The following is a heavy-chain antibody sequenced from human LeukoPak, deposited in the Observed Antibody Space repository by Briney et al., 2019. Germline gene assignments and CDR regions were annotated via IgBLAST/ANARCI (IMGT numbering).Heavy chain of an antibody. D-gene: IGHD1-26*01. CDR2: IYYSGST. V-gene: IGHV4-59*04. J-gene: IGHJ5*02. Sequence: PSETLSLTCTVSGGSISSYYWSRIRQPAGKGLEWIGSIYYSGSTYYNPSLKSRVTISVDTSKNQFSLKLSSVTAADTAVYYCAWEEWFDPWGQGTLVTVSS. CDR1: GGSISSYY. CDR3: AWEEWFDP.